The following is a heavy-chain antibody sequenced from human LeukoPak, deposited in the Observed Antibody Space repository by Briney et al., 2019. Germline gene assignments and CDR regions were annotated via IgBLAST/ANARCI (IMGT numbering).Heavy chain of an antibody. Sequence: ASVKVSCKASGYTFTSYGISWVRQAPGQGLEWMGWISAYNGNKNYAQKLQGRVTMTTDTSTSTAYMELRSLRSDDTAVYYCAKDKYSPNINNWFDPWGQGTLVTVSS. CDR2: ISAYNGNK. D-gene: IGHD5-18*01. V-gene: IGHV1-18*01. CDR1: GYTFTSYG. J-gene: IGHJ5*02. CDR3: AKDKYSPNINNWFDP.